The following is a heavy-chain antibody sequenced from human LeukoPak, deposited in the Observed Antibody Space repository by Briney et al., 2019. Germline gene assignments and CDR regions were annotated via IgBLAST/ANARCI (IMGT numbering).Heavy chain of an antibody. CDR1: GFTFSTYT. D-gene: IGHD3-22*01. CDR2: ISSGSTHI. J-gene: IGHJ5*02. CDR3: ARNYDTSRVDNWFDP. Sequence: GGSLRLSCAASGFTFSTYTMNWVRQAPGKGLEWVSSISSGSTHIFYADSVEGRFTISRDNAKNSLYLQMNSLRAEDTAVYYCARNYDTSRVDNWFDPWGQGTLVTVSS. V-gene: IGHV3-21*01.